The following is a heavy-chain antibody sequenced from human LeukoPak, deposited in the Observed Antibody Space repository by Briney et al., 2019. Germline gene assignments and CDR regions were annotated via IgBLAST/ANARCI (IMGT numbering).Heavy chain of an antibody. J-gene: IGHJ4*02. CDR1: GGIFSSYA. CDR2: IIPMFGIT. D-gene: IGHD3-22*01. V-gene: IGHV1-69*01. CDR3: AGARHYYDSSGYPNFDY. Sequence: SVKVSCKASGGIFSSYAFSWVRQAPGQGLEWMGGIIPMFGITNYAQKFQGRVTITADESTRTAYMELSSLRSEDTAVYYCAGARHYYDSSGYPNFDYWGQGTLVTVSS.